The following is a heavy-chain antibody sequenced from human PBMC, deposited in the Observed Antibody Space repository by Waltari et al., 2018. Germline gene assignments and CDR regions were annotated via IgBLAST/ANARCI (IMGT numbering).Heavy chain of an antibody. Sequence: QVQLQQWGAGLLKPSETLSLTCAVYGGSFSGYYWSWIRQPPGKGLEWIGEISHSGSTIFSPSLKSRVTISVDTSKNQFSLKLKSVTAADTAVYYCARGREEQLVNYNYYMDVWGKGTTVTISS. CDR2: ISHSGST. D-gene: IGHD6-6*01. V-gene: IGHV4-34*01. CDR1: GGSFSGYY. CDR3: ARGREEQLVNYNYYMDV. J-gene: IGHJ6*03.